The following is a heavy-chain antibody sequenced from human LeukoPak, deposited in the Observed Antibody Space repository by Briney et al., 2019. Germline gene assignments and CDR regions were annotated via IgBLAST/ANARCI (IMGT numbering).Heavy chain of an antibody. V-gene: IGHV3-48*01. J-gene: IGHJ4*02. D-gene: IGHD3-10*01. CDR1: GFTFSSYS. CDR2: ISSSSSTI. CDR3: AKEMYYYGSVTF. Sequence: GGSLRLSCAASGFTFSSYSMNWVRQAPGKGLEWVSYISSSSSTIYYADSVKGRFTISRDNAKNSLYLQMNSLRAEDTAVYYCAKEMYYYGSVTFWGQGTLVTVSS.